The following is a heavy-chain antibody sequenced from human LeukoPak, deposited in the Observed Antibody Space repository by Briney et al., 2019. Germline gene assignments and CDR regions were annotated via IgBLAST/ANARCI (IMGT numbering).Heavy chain of an antibody. V-gene: IGHV4-39*01. CDR1: GGSSGSTSYF. D-gene: IGHD2-8*01. J-gene: IGHJ6*03. CDR3: ARQVFCNNGVCFRAIHSYHYMGV. CDR2: IYYRERP. Sequence: SETLSLTCTVSGGSSGSTSYFWAWLRQPPGKGLEWIGSIYYRERPYNNLSLKSQVTIFIDTSKNQFSLKLSSVTAADTAVYFCARQVFCNNGVCFRAIHSYHYMGVWGKGTTVTVSS.